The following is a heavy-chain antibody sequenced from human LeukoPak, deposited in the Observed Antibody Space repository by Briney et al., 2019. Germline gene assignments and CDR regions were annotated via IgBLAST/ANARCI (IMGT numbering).Heavy chain of an antibody. CDR1: GGSISSYY. CDR3: ARGQDIVVVPAAMGEYFDY. CDR2: IYYSGST. Sequence: PSETLSLTCTVSGGSISSYYWSWIRQPPGKGLEWIGYIYYSGSTNYNPSLKSRVTISVDTSKNQFSLKLSSVTAADTAVYYCARGQDIVVVPAAMGEYFDYWGQGTLVTVSS. J-gene: IGHJ4*02. D-gene: IGHD2-2*01. V-gene: IGHV4-59*01.